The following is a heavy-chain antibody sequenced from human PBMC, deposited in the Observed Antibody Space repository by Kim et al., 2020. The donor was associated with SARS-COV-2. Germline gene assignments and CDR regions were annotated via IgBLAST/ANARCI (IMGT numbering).Heavy chain of an antibody. CDR1: GYSFSNYG. Sequence: ASVKVSCKASGYSFSNYGLVWARQAPGQGLEWMGWISRNSGHTKYAQNVQGRVTLTTDTSTNTGYMELSSLRSDDTAVYYCARYYDSKSYRGQGDWGHG. V-gene: IGHV1-18*01. CDR2: ISRNSGHT. D-gene: IGHD3-22*01. J-gene: IGHJ4*01. CDR3: ARYYDSKSYRGQGD.